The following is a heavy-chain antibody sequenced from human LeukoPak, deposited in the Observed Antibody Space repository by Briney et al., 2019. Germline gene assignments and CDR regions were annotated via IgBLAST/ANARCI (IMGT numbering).Heavy chain of an antibody. J-gene: IGHJ6*03. CDR3: ARDRGGSWTEYYYYYYMDV. D-gene: IGHD3-10*01. CDR1: GYTFNTYG. V-gene: IGHV1-18*01. Sequence: GASVTVSCKASGYTFNTYGISWVRQAPGQGLEWMGWISAYNGNTNYAQKLQGRVTMTTDTSTSTAYMELRSLRSDDTAVYYCARDRGGSWTEYYYYYYMDVWGKGTTVTVSS. CDR2: ISAYNGNT.